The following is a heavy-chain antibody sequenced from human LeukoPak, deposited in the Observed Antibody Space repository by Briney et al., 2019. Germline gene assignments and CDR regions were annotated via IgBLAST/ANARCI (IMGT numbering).Heavy chain of an antibody. D-gene: IGHD3-16*02. CDR1: GFTFSDYD. Sequence: GGSLRLSCVASGFTFSDYDMTWVRQAPGKGLEYVSSICSGGYTFYAGSVKGRFSISRDNSKSALYLQMNSLRADDTAVYFCANKLPPASFYFDFWGQGSLVTVSS. V-gene: IGHV3-23*01. CDR3: ANKLPPASFYFDF. J-gene: IGHJ4*02. CDR2: ICSGGYT.